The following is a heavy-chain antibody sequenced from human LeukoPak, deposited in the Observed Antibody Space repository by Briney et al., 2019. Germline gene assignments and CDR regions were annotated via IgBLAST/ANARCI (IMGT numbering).Heavy chain of an antibody. Sequence: GGSLRLSCAASGIIFSNYWMHWVRQAPGRGLVWVSRINRDGSSTSYADSVKGRFTISRDNAKNTLYLQMNSLRAEDTAVYYCAKDKARGSQVGPRITAPGTFDYWGQGTLVTVSS. CDR2: INRDGSST. CDR1: GIIFSNYW. V-gene: IGHV3-74*01. D-gene: IGHD6-13*01. CDR3: AKDKARGSQVGPRITAPGTFDY. J-gene: IGHJ4*02.